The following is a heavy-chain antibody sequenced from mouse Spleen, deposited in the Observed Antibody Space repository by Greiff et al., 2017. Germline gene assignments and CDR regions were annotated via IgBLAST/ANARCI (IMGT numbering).Heavy chain of an antibody. CDR2: ISSGGSYT. CDR3: TRDGSGAMDY. J-gene: IGHJ4*01. V-gene: IGHV5-6-4*01. D-gene: IGHD1-1*01. CDR1: GFTFRSYT. Sequence: EVMLVESGGGLVKPGGSLKLSCAASGFTFRSYTMSWVRQTPEKRLEWVATISSGGSYTYYPDSVKGRFTISRDNAKNTLYLQMSSLKSEDTAMYYCTRDGSGAMDYWGQGTSVTVSS.